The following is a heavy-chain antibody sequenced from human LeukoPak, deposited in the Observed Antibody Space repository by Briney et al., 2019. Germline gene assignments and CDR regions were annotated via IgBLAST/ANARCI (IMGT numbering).Heavy chain of an antibody. V-gene: IGHV4-39*01. CDR3: ARGRIQLWSKYYFDY. Sequence: SETLSLTCTVSGVSISGSNFYWDWIRQPPGKGLEWIGNIYYSGTTYYNPSLKSRVTISLDTSKNQFSLKLNFVTAADTAVYYCARGRIQLWSKYYFDYWGQGTLVTVSS. D-gene: IGHD5-18*01. J-gene: IGHJ4*02. CDR1: GVSISGSNFY. CDR2: IYYSGTT.